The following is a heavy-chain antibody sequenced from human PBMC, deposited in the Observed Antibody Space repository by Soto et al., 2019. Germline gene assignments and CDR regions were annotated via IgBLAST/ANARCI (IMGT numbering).Heavy chain of an antibody. Sequence: SETLSLTCAVYGGSFSGYYWSWIRQPPGKGLEWIGEINHSGSTNYNPSLKSRVTISVDTSKNQFSLKLSSVTAADTAVYYCARACYGDLRYYYYYMDVWGKGTTVTVSS. V-gene: IGHV4-34*01. CDR1: GGSFSGYY. CDR2: INHSGST. J-gene: IGHJ6*03. CDR3: ARACYGDLRYYYYYMDV. D-gene: IGHD4-17*01.